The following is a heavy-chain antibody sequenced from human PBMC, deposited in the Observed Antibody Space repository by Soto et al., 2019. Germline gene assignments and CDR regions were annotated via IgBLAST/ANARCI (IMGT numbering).Heavy chain of an antibody. CDR1: GGYLSHYY. D-gene: IGHD6-13*01. J-gene: IGHJ3*02. V-gene: IGHV4-34*01. CDR2: INDSGST. Sequence: PLETLSLTCAVYGGYLSHYYLTWVRQKTGKGLEWIGEINDSGSTNYNPSLKSRVSIAVDTSKNQFSLKLSSLTAADTAVFYCARPLGAGAAAGRNSFEIWGQGTMVTVSS. CDR3: ARPLGAGAAAGRNSFEI.